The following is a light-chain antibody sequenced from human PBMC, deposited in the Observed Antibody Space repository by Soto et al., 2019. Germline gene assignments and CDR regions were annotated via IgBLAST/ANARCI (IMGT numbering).Light chain of an antibody. CDR2: RDN. CDR1: SSNIGSST. J-gene: IGLJ2*01. CDR3: ASWDVSLDGVV. V-gene: IGLV1-44*01. Sequence: QSVLTQSPSASGTPGQTVTISCSGSSSNIGSSTVNWYQHVPGTAPKLLIHRDNERLSGFPDRISASKSGTSASLVISGLQSEDEADYYCASWDVSLDGVVFGGGTKVTVL.